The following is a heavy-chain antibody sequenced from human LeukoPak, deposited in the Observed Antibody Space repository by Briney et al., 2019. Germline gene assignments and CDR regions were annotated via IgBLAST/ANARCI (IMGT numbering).Heavy chain of an antibody. J-gene: IGHJ4*02. CDR1: GFTFSSYA. V-gene: IGHV3-30*04. D-gene: IGHD3-9*01. CDR2: ISYDGSNK. Sequence: GGSLRLSCAASGFTFSSYAMHWVRQAPGKGLEWVAVISYDGSNKYYADSVKGRFTISRDNSKNTLYLQMNSLRAEDTAVYYCARALTYDILTGWYYFDYWGQGTLVTVSS. CDR3: ARALTYDILTGWYYFDY.